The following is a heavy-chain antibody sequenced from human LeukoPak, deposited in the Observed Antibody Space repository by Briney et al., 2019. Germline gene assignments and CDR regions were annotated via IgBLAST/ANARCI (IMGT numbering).Heavy chain of an antibody. D-gene: IGHD6-19*01. J-gene: IGHJ4*02. CDR2: IYYSGST. CDR3: ARATAVAGMGFDY. CDR1: GGSISSYY. V-gene: IGHV4-59*01. Sequence: SETLSLTCTVSGGSISSYYWSWIRQPPGKGLEWIGYIYYSGSTNYNPSPKSRVTISVDTSKNQFSLKLSSVTAADTAVYYCARATAVAGMGFDYWGQGTLVTVSS.